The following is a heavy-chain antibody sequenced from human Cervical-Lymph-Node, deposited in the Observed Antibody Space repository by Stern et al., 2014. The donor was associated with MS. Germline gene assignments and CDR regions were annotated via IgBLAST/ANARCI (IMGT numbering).Heavy chain of an antibody. D-gene: IGHD6-6*01. CDR3: ARWAGSSSGDDAFDI. J-gene: IGHJ3*02. CDR1: GFTFRSYG. V-gene: IGHV3-33*01. Sequence: VPLVESGGGVVQPGGSLRLSCAASGFTFRSYGMHWVRQAPGKGLEGVAVIWYDGSNKYYADSVKGRFTISRDNSKNTLYLQMNSLRAEDTAVYYCARWAGSSSGDDAFDIWGQGTMVTVSS. CDR2: IWYDGSNK.